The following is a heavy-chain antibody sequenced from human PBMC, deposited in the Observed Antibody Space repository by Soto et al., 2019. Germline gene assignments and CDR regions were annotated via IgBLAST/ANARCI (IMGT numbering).Heavy chain of an antibody. Sequence: GGSLRLSCAASGFTFSTYVISWVRQAPGKGLEWVSALTGSSGDTYYADSVKGRFTTSRDNSKNTLYLQMSSLRAEDTAIYYCAKGSASARPYYFDYWGQGTLVTVSS. D-gene: IGHD6-6*01. CDR3: AKGSASARPYYFDY. V-gene: IGHV3-23*01. CDR2: LTGSSGDT. CDR1: GFTFSTYV. J-gene: IGHJ4*02.